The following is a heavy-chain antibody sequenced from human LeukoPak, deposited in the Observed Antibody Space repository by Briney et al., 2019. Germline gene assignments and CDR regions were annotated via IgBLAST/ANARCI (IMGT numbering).Heavy chain of an antibody. CDR2: INCDGNST. Sequence: GGSVRLFCGASGFIFSSCWVHCVRQARGKGLVWVLRINCDGNSTSYADSVKGRFTISRDNANNTLSLQMNILRAEDTAVYYCARTRLAFHYWGEGTLVTVSS. V-gene: IGHV3-74*01. CDR1: GFIFSSCW. J-gene: IGHJ4*02. CDR3: ARTRLAFHY. D-gene: IGHD2-21*01.